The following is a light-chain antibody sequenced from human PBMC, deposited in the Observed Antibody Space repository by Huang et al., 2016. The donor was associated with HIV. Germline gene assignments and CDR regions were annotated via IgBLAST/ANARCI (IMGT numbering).Light chain of an antibody. V-gene: IGKV1-NL1*01. J-gene: IGKJ5*01. CDR1: QGISNS. CDR3: QQYYSTPPIT. CDR2: AAS. Sequence: DIQMTQSPSSLSASVGDRVTITCRASQGISNSLAWYQQKPGKAPKLLLYAASRLKSGVPSRFSGSGSGTDYTLTISSLQPEDFATYYCQQYYSTPPITFGQGTRVEIK.